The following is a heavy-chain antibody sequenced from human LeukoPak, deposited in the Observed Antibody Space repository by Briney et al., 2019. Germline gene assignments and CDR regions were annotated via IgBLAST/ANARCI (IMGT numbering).Heavy chain of an antibody. D-gene: IGHD3-3*01. CDR3: ARALGSYYDFWSDRAYYFDY. CDR2: INWNGGST. Sequence: PGGSLRLSCAASGFTFDDYGMSWVRQAPGKGLEWVSGINWNGGSTGYADSVKGRFTISRDNAKNSLYLQMNSLRAEDTALYYCARALGSYYDFWSDRAYYFDYWGQGTLVTVSS. J-gene: IGHJ4*02. CDR1: GFTFDDYG. V-gene: IGHV3-20*04.